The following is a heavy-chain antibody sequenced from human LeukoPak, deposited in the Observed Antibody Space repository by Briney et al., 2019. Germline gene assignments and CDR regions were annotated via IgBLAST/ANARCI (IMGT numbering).Heavy chain of an antibody. V-gene: IGHV3-21*01. CDR2: ISSSSSYI. CDR1: GFTFSSYS. J-gene: IGHJ3*02. Sequence: GGSLRLSCAASGFTFSSYSMNWVHQAPGKGLEWVSSISSSSSYIYYADSVKGRFTISRGNAKNSLYLQMNSLRAEDTAVYYCAAAAGTDDAFDIWGQGTMVTVSS. D-gene: IGHD6-13*01. CDR3: AAAAGTDDAFDI.